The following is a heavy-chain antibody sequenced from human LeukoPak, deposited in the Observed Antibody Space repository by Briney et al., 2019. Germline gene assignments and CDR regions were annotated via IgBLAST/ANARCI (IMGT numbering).Heavy chain of an antibody. V-gene: IGHV1-69*06. CDR2: IIPIFGTA. Sequence: GASVKVSCKASGYTFTSYGISWVRQAPGQGLEWMGGIIPIFGTANYAQKFQGRVTITADKSTSTAYMELSSLRSEDTAVYYCARVISGSLYYYYYYMDVWGKGTTVTVSS. CDR3: ARVISGSLYYYYYYMDV. J-gene: IGHJ6*03. CDR1: GYTFTSYG. D-gene: IGHD1-26*01.